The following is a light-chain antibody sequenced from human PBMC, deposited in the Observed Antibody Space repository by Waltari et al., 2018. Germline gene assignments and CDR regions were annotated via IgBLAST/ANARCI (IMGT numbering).Light chain of an antibody. J-gene: IGKJ4*01. Sequence: EIVLTQSPATLSLSPGERATLSCRASQSVNWYLAWYQQRPGQAPRLLIYDTSNRATGIPARFSGSGSETYFTLTISSLEPDDSAVYYCQQRRNWPLTFGGGTKVEIK. CDR1: QSVNWY. CDR3: QQRRNWPLT. V-gene: IGKV3-11*01. CDR2: DTS.